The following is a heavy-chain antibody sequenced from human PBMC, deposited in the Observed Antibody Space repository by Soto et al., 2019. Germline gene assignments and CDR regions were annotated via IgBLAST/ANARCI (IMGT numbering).Heavy chain of an antibody. CDR3: AKAYATTALDY. J-gene: IGHJ4*02. D-gene: IGHD4-17*01. Sequence: QVQLVESGGGVVQPGGSLRLSCAASGFTFSSYGMHWVRQAPGKGLEWVAVISYDGSEKYYADSVKGRFTISRDNSKDTLYLQMNSLRAEDTAVYYCAKAYATTALDYWGQGTLVTVSS. CDR1: GFTFSSYG. CDR2: ISYDGSEK. V-gene: IGHV3-30*18.